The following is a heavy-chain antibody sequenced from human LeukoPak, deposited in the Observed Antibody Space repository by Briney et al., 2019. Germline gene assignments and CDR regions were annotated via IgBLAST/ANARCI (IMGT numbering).Heavy chain of an antibody. D-gene: IGHD6-19*01. J-gene: IGHJ4*02. CDR3: ARVGYSSGWNTYYFDY. CDR1: GFTFSSYA. V-gene: IGHV3-21*01. Sequence: GGSLRLSCAASGFTFSSYAMHWVRQAPGKGLEWVSSISSSSSYIYYADSVKGRFTISRANAKHSLSLQMNSLRAEDTAVYYCARVGYSSGWNTYYFDYWGQGTLVTVSS. CDR2: ISSSSSYI.